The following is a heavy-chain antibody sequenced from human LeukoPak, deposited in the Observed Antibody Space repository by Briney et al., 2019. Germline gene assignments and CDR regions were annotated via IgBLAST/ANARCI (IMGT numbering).Heavy chain of an antibody. CDR2: IRYDGSNK. V-gene: IGHV3-30*02. J-gene: IGHJ3*02. Sequence: RGSLRLSCAASGFTFSSYGMHWVRQAPGKGLEWVAFIRYDGSNKYYADSVKGRFTISRDNSKNTLYLQMNSLSTEDTAVYYCAKDFAEWELLDAFDIWGQGTMVTVSS. CDR3: AKDFAEWELLDAFDI. CDR1: GFTFSSYG. D-gene: IGHD1-26*01.